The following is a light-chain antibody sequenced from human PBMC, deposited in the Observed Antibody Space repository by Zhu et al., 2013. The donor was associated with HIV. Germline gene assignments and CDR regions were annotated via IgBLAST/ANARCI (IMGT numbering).Light chain of an antibody. Sequence: EIVLTQSPGTLSLSPGERATLSCRASQSISSSSLAWYQQKPGQAPRLLIFGASSRATDIPERFSGSGSGTDFTLTINRLEPEDSALYYCQQYATSPRTFGQGTKVEIK. J-gene: IGKJ1*01. CDR1: QSISSSS. CDR3: QQYATSPRT. V-gene: IGKV3-20*01. CDR2: GAS.